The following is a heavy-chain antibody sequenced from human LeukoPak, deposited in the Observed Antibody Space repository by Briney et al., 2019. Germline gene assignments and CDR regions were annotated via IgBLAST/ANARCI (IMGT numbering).Heavy chain of an antibody. CDR3: AKDVFYSSGYYFDY. CDR2: ISWNSGSI. D-gene: IGHD3-22*01. CDR1: GFTFDDYA. Sequence: TGRSLRLSCAASGFTFDDYAMHWVRQAPGKGLEWVSGISWNSGSIGYADSVEGRFTISRDNAKNSLYLQMNSLRAEDTALYYCAKDVFYSSGYYFDYWGQGTLVTVSS. V-gene: IGHV3-9*01. J-gene: IGHJ4*02.